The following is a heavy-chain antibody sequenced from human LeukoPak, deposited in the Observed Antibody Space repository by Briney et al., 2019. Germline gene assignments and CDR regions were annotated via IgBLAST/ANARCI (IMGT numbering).Heavy chain of an antibody. V-gene: IGHV3-74*01. D-gene: IGHD5-18*01. J-gene: IGHJ4*02. CDR1: GFTFSNYW. CDR3: ARDRGYGYLFDY. Sequence: GGSLRLSCAASGFTFSNYWMHWVRQAPGKGLVWVSRINTDGSTTSHADSVKGRFTISRDNAKNTLYLQMNSLTAEDTGVYFCARDRGYGYLFDYWGQGTLVTVSS. CDR2: INTDGSTT.